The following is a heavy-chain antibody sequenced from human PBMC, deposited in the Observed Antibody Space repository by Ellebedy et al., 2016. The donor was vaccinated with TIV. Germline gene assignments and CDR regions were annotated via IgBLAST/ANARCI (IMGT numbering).Heavy chain of an antibody. CDR3: ARGAAAGFFWYFDL. CDR1: GYTFTSYA. D-gene: IGHD6-13*01. Sequence: AASVKVSCKASGYTFTSYAMNWVRQAPGHGLEWLGWINTNTGNPTYAQGFTGRFVFSLDTSVSTAYLQISSLKAEDTAVYYCARGAAAGFFWYFDLWGRGTLVTVSS. J-gene: IGHJ2*01. V-gene: IGHV7-4-1*02. CDR2: INTNTGNP.